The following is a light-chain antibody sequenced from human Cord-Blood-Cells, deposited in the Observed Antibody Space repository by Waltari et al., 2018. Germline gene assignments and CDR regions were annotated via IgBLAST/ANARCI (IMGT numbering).Light chain of an antibody. J-gene: IGLJ2*01. V-gene: IGLV1-40*01. CDR3: QSYDSSLSVV. CDR1: SSNIGAGYD. Sequence: QSVLTQPPSVSGAPGQRVTISCTGSSSNIGAGYDVHWYQQLPGTAPKLLFVGNSIRPSEVPDRFSGYKSGTSASLAITGLKAEDEADYYCQSYDSSLSVVFGGGTKLTVL. CDR2: GNS.